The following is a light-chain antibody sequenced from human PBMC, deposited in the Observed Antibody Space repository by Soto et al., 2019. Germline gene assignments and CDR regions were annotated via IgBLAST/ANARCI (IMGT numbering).Light chain of an antibody. J-gene: IGLJ1*01. CDR3: CSYTNSAYV. CDR1: SSDVGGYNY. Sequence: QSALTQPRSVSGSPGQSVTISCTGTSSDVGGYNYVSWYQQHPGKAPKLMIYDVSKRPSGVPDRFSGSKSGNTAPLTISGLQAEDEADYYCCSYTNSAYVFGTGTRSPS. V-gene: IGLV2-11*01. CDR2: DVS.